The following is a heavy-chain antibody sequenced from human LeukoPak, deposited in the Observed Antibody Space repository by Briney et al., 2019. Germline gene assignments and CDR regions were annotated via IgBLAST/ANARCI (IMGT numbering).Heavy chain of an antibody. CDR2: ISSSSSYI. D-gene: IGHD3-22*01. CDR1: GFTFSSYS. Sequence: GGSLRLSCAASGFTFSSYSLNWVRQAPGKGLEWVSSISSSSSYIYYADSVKGRFTTSGDNAKNSLYLQMNSLRAEDTAVYYCARHYDSNSYGPGYWGQGTLVTVSS. V-gene: IGHV3-21*01. CDR3: ARHYDSNSYGPGY. J-gene: IGHJ4*02.